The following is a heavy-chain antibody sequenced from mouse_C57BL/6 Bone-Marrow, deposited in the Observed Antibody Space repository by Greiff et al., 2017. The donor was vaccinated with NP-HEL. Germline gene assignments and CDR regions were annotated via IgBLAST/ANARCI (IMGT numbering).Heavy chain of an antibody. D-gene: IGHD2-3*01. CDR3: ARFYAFYYYAMDY. Sequence: EVQVVESGGGLVKPGGSLKLSCAASGFTFSDYGMHWVRQAPEKGLEWVAYISSGSSTIYYADTVKGRFTISRDNAKNTLFLQMTSLRSEDTAMYYCARFYAFYYYAMDYWGQGTSVTVSS. CDR1: GFTFSDYG. V-gene: IGHV5-17*01. CDR2: ISSGSSTI. J-gene: IGHJ4*01.